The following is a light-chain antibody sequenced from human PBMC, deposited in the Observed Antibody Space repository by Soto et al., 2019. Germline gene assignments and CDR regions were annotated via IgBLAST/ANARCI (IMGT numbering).Light chain of an antibody. CDR2: GAS. CDR1: QSVRTN. J-gene: IGKJ1*01. Sequence: EIVMTQSPATLSVSPGERATLSCRASQSVRTNLAWYHHKPGQAPRLLIYGASNRATGFPARFSGSGSGTECTLTISSLQSEEFGVYSCQQYNDNWPTFGQGNKVEI. CDR3: QQYNDNWPT. V-gene: IGKV3-15*01.